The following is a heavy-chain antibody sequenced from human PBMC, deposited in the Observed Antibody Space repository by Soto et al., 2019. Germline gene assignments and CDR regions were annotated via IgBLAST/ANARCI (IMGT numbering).Heavy chain of an antibody. CDR1: GGSISSYY. Sequence: SENLSLTCTVSGGSISSYYWSWLRQPPGKGLEWSGYIYYSGSTNYNPSLKSRVTISVDTSKNQFSLMLSSVTAADTAVYYCARGYPLMVFGELFPISWFHPWGQAALVTVSS. D-gene: IGHD3-10*02. CDR2: IYYSGST. J-gene: IGHJ5*02. CDR3: ARGYPLMVFGELFPISWFHP. V-gene: IGHV4-59*01.